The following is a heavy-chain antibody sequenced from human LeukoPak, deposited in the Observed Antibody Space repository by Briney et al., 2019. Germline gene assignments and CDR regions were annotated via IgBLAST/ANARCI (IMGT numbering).Heavy chain of an antibody. CDR2: ISSNGDNT. J-gene: IGHJ4*02. CDR1: GFTFRGYA. D-gene: IGHD6-19*01. V-gene: IGHV3-64D*06. Sequence: PGGSLRLSCSASGFTFRGYAMHWVRQAPGKGLGYVSAISSNGDNTYYADSVKGRFTISRDNSKNTLYLQMSSLRAEDTAVYYCVKDTVAGTPTYYFDYWGQGTLVTVSS. CDR3: VKDTVAGTPTYYFDY.